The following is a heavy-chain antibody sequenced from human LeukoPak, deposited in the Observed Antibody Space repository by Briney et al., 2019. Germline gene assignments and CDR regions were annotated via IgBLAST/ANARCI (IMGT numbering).Heavy chain of an antibody. CDR3: ALTVSSSWYGYFQH. V-gene: IGHV1-69*05. Sequence: SGKVSFKASGGTFSSYAISWVRQAPGQGLEWMGRIIPIFGTANYAQKFQGRVTITTDESTSTAYMELSSLRSEDTAVYYCALTVSSSWYGYFQHWGQGTLVTVSS. CDR2: IIPIFGTA. CDR1: GGTFSSYA. D-gene: IGHD6-13*01. J-gene: IGHJ1*01.